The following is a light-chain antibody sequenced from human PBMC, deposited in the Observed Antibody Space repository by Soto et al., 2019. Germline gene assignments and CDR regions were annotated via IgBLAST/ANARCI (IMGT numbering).Light chain of an antibody. CDR3: QQYDTFWT. CDR2: DVS. J-gene: IGKJ1*01. V-gene: IGKV1-5*01. CDR1: QSISSW. Sequence: DIQMTQSPSTLSASVGDRVTITCRASQSISSWLAWYQQKPGKAPKLLIYDVSHLESGVPSRFSGSGSGTEFTLTLSSLQPDDSATYHCQQYDTFWTFGQGTTVEIK.